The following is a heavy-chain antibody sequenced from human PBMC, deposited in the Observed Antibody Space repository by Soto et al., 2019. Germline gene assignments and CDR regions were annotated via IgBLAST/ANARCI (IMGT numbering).Heavy chain of an antibody. CDR2: INTNKGNT. V-gene: IGHV1-18*01. J-gene: IGHJ4*02. CDR1: GYTFTTFG. CDR3: ATRSPAFDF. Sequence: QVQLVQSGPEVKEPGASVKVSCKTSGYTFTTFGITWVRQAPGQGLEWMGWINTNKGNTDYARKFQARVTMTTDTSTSPAYMDLRSLRSDDTAVYYCATRSPAFDFWGQGTLVTVSS.